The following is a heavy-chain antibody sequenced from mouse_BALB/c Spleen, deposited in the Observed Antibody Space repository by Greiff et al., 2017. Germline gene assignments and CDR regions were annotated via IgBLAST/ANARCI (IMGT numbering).Heavy chain of an antibody. CDR1: GDSITSGY. V-gene: IGHV3-8*02. CDR2: ISYSGST. CDR3: ARFGLPHYYAMDY. Sequence: EVKLMESGPSLVKPSQTLSLTCSVTGDSITSGYWNWIRKFPGNKLEYMGYISYSGSTYYNPSLKSRISITRDTSKNQYYLQLNSVTTEDTATYYCARFGLPHYYAMDYWGQGTSVTVSS. J-gene: IGHJ4*01. D-gene: IGHD3-1*01.